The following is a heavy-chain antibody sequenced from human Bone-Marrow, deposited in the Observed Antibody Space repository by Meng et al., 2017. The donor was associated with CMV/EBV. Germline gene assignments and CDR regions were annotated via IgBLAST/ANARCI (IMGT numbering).Heavy chain of an antibody. D-gene: IGHD3-22*01. J-gene: IGHJ4*02. V-gene: IGHV1-69*01. Sequence: QVQFVQSGAEVKQPGASLRLCCKVSGGILRKYAISWVRQAPGQGLEYMGGISAIFGTANYAQKFQGRVTVTADESTNTVYMEVSSLRSEDTAVYYCARGEYYYESYFNYWGQGTLVTVSS. CDR2: ISAIFGTA. CDR1: GGILRKYA. CDR3: ARGEYYYESYFNY.